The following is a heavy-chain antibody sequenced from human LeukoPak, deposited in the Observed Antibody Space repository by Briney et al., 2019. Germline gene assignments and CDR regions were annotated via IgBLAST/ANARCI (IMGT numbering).Heavy chain of an antibody. CDR3: ARGGSLYQLLDHFY. Sequence: PGKSLRLSCAASGFTFSSYGMHWVRQAPGKGLEWVAVISYDGSNKYYADSVKGRFTISRDNSKNTLYLQMNSLRAEDTAVYYCARGGSLYQLLDHFYWGQGTLVTVSS. CDR1: GFTFSSYG. CDR2: ISYDGSNK. D-gene: IGHD2-2*02. J-gene: IGHJ4*02. V-gene: IGHV3-30*19.